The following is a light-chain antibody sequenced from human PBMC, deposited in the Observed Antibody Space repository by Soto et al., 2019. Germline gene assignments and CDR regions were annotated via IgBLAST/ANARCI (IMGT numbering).Light chain of an antibody. CDR3: QQFVNSGFI. Sequence: EIVLTQSPGTLSLSPGERATLSCRASQSVRNSYLAWYQQKPGQAPRLLIYGASTRATGIPDRFSGSGSGTDFTLTISRLEPEDFAVYYCQQFVNSGFIFGPGTKVEVK. CDR1: QSVRNSY. J-gene: IGKJ3*01. CDR2: GAS. V-gene: IGKV3-20*01.